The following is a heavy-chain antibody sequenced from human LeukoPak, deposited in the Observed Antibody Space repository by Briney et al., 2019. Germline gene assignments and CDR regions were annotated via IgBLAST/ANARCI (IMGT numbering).Heavy chain of an antibody. CDR2: ISAYNGNT. CDR1: GYTFTSYG. V-gene: IGHV1-18*01. D-gene: IGHD3-9*01. Sequence: GASVKVSCKASGYTFTSYGISWVRQAPGQGLEWMGRISAYNGNTNYAQKLQGRVTMTTDTSTSTAYMELRSLRSDDTAVYYCARTWAYYDILTGYSGFDYWGQGTLVTVSS. J-gene: IGHJ4*02. CDR3: ARTWAYYDILTGYSGFDY.